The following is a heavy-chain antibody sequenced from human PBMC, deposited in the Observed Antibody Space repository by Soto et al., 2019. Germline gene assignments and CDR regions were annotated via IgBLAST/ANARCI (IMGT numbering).Heavy chain of an antibody. J-gene: IGHJ4*02. Sequence: QVQLVQSGAEVKKPGSSVKVSCKASGVTFSNSAINWVRQAPGQGLEWRGGIIPTFGPATYAQKFQGRVPITADESTSTVSREVNRVRCADTAAYYCARGIDFSTFDYWGQRHRVTVSS. CDR2: IIPTFGPA. V-gene: IGHV1-69*01. D-gene: IGHD3-9*01. CDR3: ARGIDFSTFDY. CDR1: GVTFSNSA.